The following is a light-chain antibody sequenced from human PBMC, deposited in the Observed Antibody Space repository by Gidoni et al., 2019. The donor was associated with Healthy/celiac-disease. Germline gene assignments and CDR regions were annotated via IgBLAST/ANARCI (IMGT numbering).Light chain of an antibody. CDR2: DAS. CDR3: SSYKSSSTPVV. Sequence: QSPLTLPASVSASPGQSITISCTGTSSYVGGYNYVSWYQQHTGKAPKLMIYDASNRPSGVSNRFSGSKSGNTASLTISGLQAEDEADYYCSSYKSSSTPVVFGGGTKLTVL. V-gene: IGLV2-14*03. J-gene: IGLJ2*01. CDR1: SSYVGGYNY.